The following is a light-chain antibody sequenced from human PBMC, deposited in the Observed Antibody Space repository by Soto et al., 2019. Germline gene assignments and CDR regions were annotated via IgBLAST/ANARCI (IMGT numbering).Light chain of an antibody. Sequence: DIVMTQSPDSLAVSLGERATINCKSSQTILYSSNNKNYLAWYQQKPGQPPKLLIYWASTWESGVPDRFSGSGSGTYFTLTISDLQAEDVAVYYCQQYYTTPITFGQGTRLEIK. V-gene: IGKV4-1*01. CDR2: WAS. CDR1: QTILYSSNNKNY. CDR3: QQYYTTPIT. J-gene: IGKJ5*01.